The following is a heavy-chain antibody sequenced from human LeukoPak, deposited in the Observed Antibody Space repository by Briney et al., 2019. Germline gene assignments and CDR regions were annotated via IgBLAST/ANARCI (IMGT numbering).Heavy chain of an antibody. CDR1: GFTFSTYA. V-gene: IGHV3-30*14. CDR2: IFFDGSNK. D-gene: IGHD6-19*01. J-gene: IGHJ4*02. CDR3: VGSGWYGYFDY. Sequence: GGSLRLSCAASGFTFSTYAMHWVRQAPGKGLDWVAFIFFDGSNKYYADSVKGRFTISRDNSKNTLYLQMNSLRAEDTAVYYCVGSGWYGYFDYWGQGTLVTVSS.